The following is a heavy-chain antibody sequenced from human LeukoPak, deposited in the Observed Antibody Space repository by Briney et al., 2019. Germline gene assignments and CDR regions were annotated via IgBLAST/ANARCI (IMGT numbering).Heavy chain of an antibody. CDR2: FDPEDGET. V-gene: IGHV1-24*01. CDR1: GYTLTELS. Sequence: ASVKVSCKVSGYTLTELSMHWVRQAPGKGLEWMGGFDPEDGETIYAQKFQGRVTMTEDTSTDTAYMELSSLRSEDTAVYYCATGCSGSYVPDYWGQGTLVTVSS. CDR3: ATGCSGSYVPDY. D-gene: IGHD1-26*01. J-gene: IGHJ4*02.